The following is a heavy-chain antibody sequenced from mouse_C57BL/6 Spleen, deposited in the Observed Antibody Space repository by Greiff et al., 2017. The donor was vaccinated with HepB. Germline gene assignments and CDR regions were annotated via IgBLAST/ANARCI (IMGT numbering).Heavy chain of an antibody. Sequence: EVQLQQSGAELVRPGASVKLSCTASGFNIKDYYMHWVKQRPEQGLEWIGRIDPEDGDTEYAPKFQGKATMTADTSSNTAYLQLSSLTSEDTAVYYCTTGLYDYDNYFDYWGQGTTLTVSS. D-gene: IGHD2-4*01. V-gene: IGHV14-1*01. CDR1: GFNIKDYY. CDR2: IDPEDGDT. CDR3: TTGLYDYDNYFDY. J-gene: IGHJ2*01.